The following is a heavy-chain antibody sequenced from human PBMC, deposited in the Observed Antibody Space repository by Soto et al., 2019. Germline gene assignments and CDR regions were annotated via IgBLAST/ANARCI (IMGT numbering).Heavy chain of an antibody. J-gene: IGHJ6*02. D-gene: IGHD3-16*01. V-gene: IGHV4-38-2*01. CDR3: ARHRMGPTNYAMDV. CDR1: GYSISSGNY. CDR2: LYHIGST. Sequence: SETLSLTCAVSGYSISSGNYWAWLRQPPGRGLEWIGSLYHIGSTHYNTSLKSRVTISVDTSKNHFSLELSSVTAADTAIYYCARHRMGPTNYAMDVWGQGITVTVSS.